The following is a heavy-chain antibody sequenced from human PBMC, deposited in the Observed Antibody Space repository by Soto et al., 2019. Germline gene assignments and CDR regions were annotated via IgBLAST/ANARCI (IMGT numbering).Heavy chain of an antibody. V-gene: IGHV4-30-4*01. J-gene: IGHJ5*02. CDR1: GGSISGSDYY. CDR2: IFYSGST. CDR3: ARDAYFGSGSFPVYWFDP. D-gene: IGHD3-10*01. Sequence: SQTLSLTCTFSGGSISGSDYYWSWIRQPPGKDLEWIGYIFYSGSTYYTPSLQSRVTISVDTSKNQFSLKLRSVTAADTAVYYCARDAYFGSGSFPVYWFDPWGQGTLVTVSS.